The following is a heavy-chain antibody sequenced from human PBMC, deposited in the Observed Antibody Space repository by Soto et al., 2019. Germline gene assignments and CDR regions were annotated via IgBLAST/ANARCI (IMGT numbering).Heavy chain of an antibody. Sequence: SETLSLTCTVSGGSISSYYWSWIRQPPGKGLEWIGYIYYSGSTNYNPSLKSRVTISVDTSKNQFSLKLSSVTAADTAVYYCARVPGSSFYYYYYMDVWGKGTKVTVSS. CDR1: GGSISSYY. V-gene: IGHV4-59*01. J-gene: IGHJ6*03. D-gene: IGHD6-6*01. CDR2: IYYSGST. CDR3: ARVPGSSFYYYYYMDV.